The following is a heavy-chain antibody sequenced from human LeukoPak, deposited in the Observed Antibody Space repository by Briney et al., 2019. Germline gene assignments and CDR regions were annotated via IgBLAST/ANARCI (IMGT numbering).Heavy chain of an antibody. CDR3: ARGGRYCSSTSCYSNFDY. V-gene: IGHV1-69*01. CDR2: IIPIFGTA. CDR1: GGTFSSYA. Sequence: SVKVSCKASGGTFSSYAISWVRQAPGQGLEWMGGIIPIFGTANYAQKFQGRVTITADESTSTAYMELSSLRSEDTAVYYCARGGRYCSSTSCYSNFDYWGKGTLVTVSS. D-gene: IGHD2-2*01. J-gene: IGHJ4*02.